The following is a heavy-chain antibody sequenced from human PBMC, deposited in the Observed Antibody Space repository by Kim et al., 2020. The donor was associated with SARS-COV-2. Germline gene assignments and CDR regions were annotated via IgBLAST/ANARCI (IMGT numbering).Heavy chain of an antibody. Sequence: SETLSLTCAVYGGSFSGYYWSWIRQPPGKGLEWIGEINHSGSTNYNPSLKSRVTISVDTSKNQFSLKLSSVTAADTAVYYCARAHYGDYFDYWGQGTLVTVSS. D-gene: IGHD4-17*01. V-gene: IGHV4-34*01. CDR1: GGSFSGYY. CDR3: ARAHYGDYFDY. CDR2: INHSGST. J-gene: IGHJ4*02.